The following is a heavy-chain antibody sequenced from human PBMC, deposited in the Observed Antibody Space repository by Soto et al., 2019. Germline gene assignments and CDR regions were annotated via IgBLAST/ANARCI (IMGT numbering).Heavy chain of an antibody. Sequence: QVQLVQSGAEVKKPGASVKVSCKASGYTFTSYGVSWVRQAPGQGLEWMGWISGYNGNTKYAQKLQGRVTMTTDTSTRTAYMELRSLRSDDTAVYYCARAGKYYYGSGSPYYYGMDVWGQGITVTVSS. CDR1: GYTFTSYG. V-gene: IGHV1-18*04. D-gene: IGHD3-10*01. CDR2: ISGYNGNT. CDR3: ARAGKYYYGSGSPYYYGMDV. J-gene: IGHJ6*02.